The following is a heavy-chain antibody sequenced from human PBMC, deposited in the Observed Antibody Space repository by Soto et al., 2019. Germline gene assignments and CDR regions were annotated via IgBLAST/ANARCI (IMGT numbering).Heavy chain of an antibody. Sequence: ASVKVSCKASGYTFTSYAMHWVRQAPGQRLEWMGWINAGNGNTKYSQKFQGRVTITRDTSASTAYMELSSLRSEDTAVYYCARDSYGSGSYNPWGQGTLVTVLL. V-gene: IGHV1-3*01. D-gene: IGHD3-10*01. CDR2: INAGNGNT. CDR1: GYTFTSYA. CDR3: ARDSYGSGSYNP. J-gene: IGHJ5*02.